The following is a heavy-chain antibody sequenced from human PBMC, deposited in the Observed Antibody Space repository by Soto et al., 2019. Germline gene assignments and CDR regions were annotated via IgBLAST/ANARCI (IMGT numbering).Heavy chain of an antibody. J-gene: IGHJ3*01. V-gene: IGHV1-69*02. CDR1: GGTFSTYT. D-gene: IGHD6-19*01. CDR2: IIPVLGIT. Sequence: QVQLVQSGAEVKKPGSSVKVSCKASGGTFSTYTITWVRQAPGQGLEWMGRIIPVLGITNYAQRCQGRLTNNADKSTTTAYRELNSLISEDTAMYYCSRQGDGTVAFWAQGTMVTVS. CDR3: SRQGDGTVAF.